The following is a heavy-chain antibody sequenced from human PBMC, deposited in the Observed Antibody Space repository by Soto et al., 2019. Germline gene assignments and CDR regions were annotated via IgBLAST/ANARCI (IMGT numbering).Heavy chain of an antibody. D-gene: IGHD4-17*01. V-gene: IGHV1-18*01. CDR3: ARWDDYGAADQYHFDQ. J-gene: IGHJ4*02. CDR2: TSIYNGHT. CDR1: GYTFTASG. Sequence: QVQLVQSGPEVQKPGASLKVSCKASGYTFTASGISWVRQAPGQGLEWMGWTSIYNGHTEYSPKFLGRVVMTTDTSADTAYLELKSLRTDDEALDYCARWDDYGAADQYHFDQWGQGTLVTVSS.